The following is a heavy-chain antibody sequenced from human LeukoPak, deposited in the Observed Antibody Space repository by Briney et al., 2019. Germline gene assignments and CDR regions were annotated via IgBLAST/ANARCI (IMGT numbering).Heavy chain of an antibody. CDR3: ARATGAAAGTSRFDP. CDR2: IYHSGST. V-gene: IGHV4-4*02. D-gene: IGHD6-13*01. J-gene: IGHJ5*02. CDR1: GGSISSSNW. Sequence: SETLSLTCAVSGGSISSSNWWSWVRQPPGKGLEWIGEIYHSGSTNYNPSLKSRVTISVDKSKNQFSLKLSSVTAADTAVYYCARATGAAAGTSRFDPWGQGTLVTVSS.